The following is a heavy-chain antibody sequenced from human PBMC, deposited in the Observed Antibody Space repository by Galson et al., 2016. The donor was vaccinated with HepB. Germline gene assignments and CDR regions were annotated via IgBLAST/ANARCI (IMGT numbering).Heavy chain of an antibody. Sequence: SVKVSCKASGDTFSSYAINWVRQAPGQGLEWMAGIIPMFGTPNYAQKFQGRVTITADESTSTAYMELSSLTSEDTAVYYCARGDYWGQGTLVTVSS. V-gene: IGHV1-69*13. J-gene: IGHJ4*02. CDR2: IIPMFGTP. CDR3: ARGDY. CDR1: GDTFSSYA.